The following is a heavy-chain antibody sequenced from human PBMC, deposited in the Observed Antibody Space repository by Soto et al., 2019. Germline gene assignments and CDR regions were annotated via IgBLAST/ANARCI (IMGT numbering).Heavy chain of an antibody. CDR2: IYYNGST. CDR3: ARAEAWELRPVGWDY. V-gene: IGHV4-59*01. J-gene: IGHJ4*02. CDR1: GGSISTYY. Sequence: QVQLQESGPGLVKPSETLSLTCTVSGGSISTYYWTWIRQPPGKGLEWIGYIYYNGSTNYNPSLKSRVTISVDTSKNQFSLKLSSVTAADTAVYYCARAEAWELRPVGWDYWGQGTLVTVSS. D-gene: IGHD1-26*01.